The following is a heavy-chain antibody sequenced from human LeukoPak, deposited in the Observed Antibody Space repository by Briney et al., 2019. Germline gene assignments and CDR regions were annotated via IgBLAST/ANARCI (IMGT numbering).Heavy chain of an antibody. Sequence: PGGSLRLSCAASGFTFTNYWMSWVRQAPGKGLELVANIKQDRSEKYYVDSVKGRFTISRDNAKNSLYLQMNSLRAEDTAVYYCAKDLVIVVVVAALDYWGQGTLVTVSS. D-gene: IGHD2-15*01. CDR1: GFTFTNYW. V-gene: IGHV3-7*03. J-gene: IGHJ4*02. CDR3: AKDLVIVVVVAALDY. CDR2: IKQDRSEK.